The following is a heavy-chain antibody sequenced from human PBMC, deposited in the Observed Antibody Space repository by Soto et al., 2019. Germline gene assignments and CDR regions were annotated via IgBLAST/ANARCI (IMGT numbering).Heavy chain of an antibody. CDR1: GASIITTYYY. Sequence: HLQLQESGPGLVKPSETLSLTCIVSGASIITTYYYWGWIRQSPGKGLEWIGSITYSGRTSYNPSLKSRVTISADTSTNQFSLELSSVTAADTAVYYCAKYQDSTMMDYWGQGSLVIVSS. CDR3: AKYQDSTMMDY. D-gene: IGHD3-22*01. CDR2: ITYSGRT. J-gene: IGHJ4*02. V-gene: IGHV4-39*01.